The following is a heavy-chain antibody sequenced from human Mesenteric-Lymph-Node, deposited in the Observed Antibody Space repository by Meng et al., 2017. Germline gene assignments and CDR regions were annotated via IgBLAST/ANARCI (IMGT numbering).Heavy chain of an antibody. CDR2: IKQDGSEK. D-gene: IGHD6-13*01. CDR3: ARANLWYHVVYFDY. V-gene: IGHV3-7*01. J-gene: IGHJ4*02. Sequence: GESLKISCAASGFTFSSYWMSWVRQAPGKGLEWVANIKQDGSEKYYVDSVKGRFTISRDNSKNTLYLQMNSLRAEDTAVYYCARANLWYHVVYFDYWGQGTLVTVSS. CDR1: GFTFSSYW.